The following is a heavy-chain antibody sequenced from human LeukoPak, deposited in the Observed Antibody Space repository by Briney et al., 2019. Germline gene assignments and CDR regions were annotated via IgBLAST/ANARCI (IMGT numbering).Heavy chain of an antibody. CDR1: GGSISSYY. D-gene: IGHD6-19*01. CDR2: IYYSGST. Sequence: SETLSLTCTVSGGSISSYYRSWIRQPPGKGLEWIGYIYYSGSTNYNPSLKSRVTISVDTSKNQFSLKLSSVTAADTAVYYCARDVRIAVAGTHYYYYYGMDVWGQGTTVTVSS. J-gene: IGHJ6*02. CDR3: ARDVRIAVAGTHYYYYYGMDV. V-gene: IGHV4-59*01.